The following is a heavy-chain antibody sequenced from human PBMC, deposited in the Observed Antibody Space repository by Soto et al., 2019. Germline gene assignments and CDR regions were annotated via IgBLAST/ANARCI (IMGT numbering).Heavy chain of an antibody. Sequence: PSETLSLTCTVSGGSISSYYWSWIRQPPGKGLEWIGYIYYSGSTNYNPSLKSRVTISVDTSKNQFSLKLSSVTAADTAVYYCAIALKTYYDFWSGYWSWFDPWGQGNLVTVSS. V-gene: IGHV4-59*01. CDR2: IYYSGST. J-gene: IGHJ5*02. CDR3: AIALKTYYDFWSGYWSWFDP. CDR1: GGSISSYY. D-gene: IGHD3-3*01.